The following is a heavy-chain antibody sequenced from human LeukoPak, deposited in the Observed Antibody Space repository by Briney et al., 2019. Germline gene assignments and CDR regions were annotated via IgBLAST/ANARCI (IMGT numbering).Heavy chain of an antibody. J-gene: IGHJ6*02. Sequence: GGSLRLSCAASGFTVSSNYMSWVRQAPGKGLEWVSVIYSGGSTYYADSVKGRFTISRDNSKNTLYLQMNSLRAEDTAVYYCARDLNYYYYGMDVWDQGTTVTVSS. CDR2: IYSGGST. CDR3: ARDLNYYYYGMDV. V-gene: IGHV3-66*01. CDR1: GFTVSSNY.